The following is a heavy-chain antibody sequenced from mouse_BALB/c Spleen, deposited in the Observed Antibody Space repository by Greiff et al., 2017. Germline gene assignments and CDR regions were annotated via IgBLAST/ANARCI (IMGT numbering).Heavy chain of an antibody. J-gene: IGHJ1*01. Sequence: QVQLQQSGAELVRPGVSVKISCKGSGYTFTDYAMHWVKQSHAKSLEWIGVISTYYGDASYNQKFKGKATMTVDKSSSTAYMELARLTSEDSAIYYCAYYGSSGYFDVWGAGTTVTVSS. CDR3: AYYGSSGYFDV. V-gene: IGHV1S137*01. CDR1: GYTFTDYA. D-gene: IGHD1-1*01. CDR2: ISTYYGDA.